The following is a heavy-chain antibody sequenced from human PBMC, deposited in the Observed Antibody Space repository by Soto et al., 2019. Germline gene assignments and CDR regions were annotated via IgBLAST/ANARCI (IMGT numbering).Heavy chain of an antibody. D-gene: IGHD6-19*01. CDR1: GINLSSYG. V-gene: IGHV3-30*18. CDR3: ANDGGHIAVAAITRGGDFNI. J-gene: IGHJ3*02. Sequence: QLVESGGGVVQPGTSLRLSCVASGINLSSYGMHWVRQAPGKGLEWVAAISYDGDDQYYGDSVRGPFTVSRDNSERTVYEQMRSLRADDTGVYSCANDGGHIAVAAITRGGDFNIWGRGTMVVVSS. CDR2: ISYDGDDQ.